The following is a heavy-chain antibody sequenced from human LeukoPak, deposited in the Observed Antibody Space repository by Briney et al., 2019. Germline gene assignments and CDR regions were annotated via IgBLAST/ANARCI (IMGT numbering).Heavy chain of an antibody. D-gene: IGHD3-3*01. Sequence: SETLSLTCTVSGASIDSGDYYWSWIRQPPGKGLEGIGYIFYGGTTYYNPSLNSRVSISVDTSKNQFSLKLSSVTAADTAVYYCARERASFWSGYVNWFDPWGQGTLVTVSS. CDR1: GASIDSGDYY. V-gene: IGHV4-30-4*08. J-gene: IGHJ5*02. CDR3: ARERASFWSGYVNWFDP. CDR2: IFYGGTT.